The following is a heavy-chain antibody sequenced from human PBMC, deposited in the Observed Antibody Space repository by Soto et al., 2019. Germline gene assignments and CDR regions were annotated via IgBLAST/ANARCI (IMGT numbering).Heavy chain of an antibody. V-gene: IGHV4-39*01. D-gene: IGHD3-16*02. CDR3: ARALRVWGSYRYYESFYFDN. CDR2: IYYSGST. J-gene: IGHJ4*02. CDR1: GGSISSSSYY. Sequence: PSETLSLTCTVFGGSISSSSYYRGWIRQPPGKGLEWIGSIYYSGSTYYNPSLKSRVTISVDTSKNQFSLKLSSVTAADTAVYYCARALRVWGSYRYYESFYFDNWGPGTLVTVSS.